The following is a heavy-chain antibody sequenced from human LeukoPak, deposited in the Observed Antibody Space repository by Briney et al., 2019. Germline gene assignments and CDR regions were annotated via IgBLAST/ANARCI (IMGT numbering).Heavy chain of an antibody. CDR3: ARDFGSGDDAFDI. Sequence: PGGSVRLSCAASGFTFSSYSMNWVRQAPGKGLEWVSSITSSSSYIYYADSVKGRFTISRDNAKNSLYLQMNSLRAEDTAVYYCARDFGSGDDAFDIWGQGTMVTVSS. D-gene: IGHD6-19*01. CDR1: GFTFSSYS. CDR2: ITSSSSYI. V-gene: IGHV3-21*01. J-gene: IGHJ3*02.